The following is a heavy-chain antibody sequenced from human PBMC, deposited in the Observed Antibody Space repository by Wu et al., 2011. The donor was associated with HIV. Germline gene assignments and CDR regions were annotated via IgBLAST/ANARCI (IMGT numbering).Heavy chain of an antibody. CDR3: ARDVVYGSDRPIYY. J-gene: IGHJ4*02. CDR1: GDSLNFYA. D-gene: IGHD2-8*02. V-gene: IGHV1-69*05. Sequence: QVQLVQSGAEVKKPGSSVKVSCKASGDSLNFYAITWVRQAPGQGLEWMGRLIPSFGTSNYAQKFQGRVTITTDESTSTAYMELSSLRSEDTAVYYCARDVVYGSDRPIYYWGQGTLVTVSS. CDR2: LIPSFGTS.